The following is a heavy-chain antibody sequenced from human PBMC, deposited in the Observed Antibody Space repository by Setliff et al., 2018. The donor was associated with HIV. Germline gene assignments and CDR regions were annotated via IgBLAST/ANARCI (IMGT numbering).Heavy chain of an antibody. D-gene: IGHD2-15*01. CDR3: ARVRYCSGGSCYGGEYWFDP. Sequence: ASVKVSCKVSGYTFSDYYMHWVRQAPGQRLEWMGWINAGNGNTKYSQKFQGRVTTTRDTSTSTVYMELSSLRSEDTAVYYCARVRYCSGGSCYGGEYWFDPWGQGTLVTVSS. CDR2: INAGNGNT. J-gene: IGHJ5*02. CDR1: GYTFSDYY. V-gene: IGHV1-3*01.